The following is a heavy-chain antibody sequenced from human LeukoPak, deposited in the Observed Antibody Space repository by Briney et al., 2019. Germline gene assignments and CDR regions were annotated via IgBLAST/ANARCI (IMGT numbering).Heavy chain of an antibody. Sequence: SETLSLTCTVSGGSISSSSYYWGWIRQLPGKGLEWIGSIYYSGSTYYNPSLKSRVTISVDTSKNQFSLKLSSVTAADTAVYYCARVEMATIPARPYDAFDIWGQGTMVTVSS. V-gene: IGHV4-39*07. D-gene: IGHD5-24*01. CDR1: GGSISSSSYY. CDR2: IYYSGST. CDR3: ARVEMATIPARPYDAFDI. J-gene: IGHJ3*02.